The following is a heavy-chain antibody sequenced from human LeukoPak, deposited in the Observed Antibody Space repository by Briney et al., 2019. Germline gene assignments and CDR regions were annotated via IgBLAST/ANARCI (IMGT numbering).Heavy chain of an antibody. CDR1: GGSISSYY. V-gene: IGHV4-59*01. CDR3: ARVDSSSWYVWSNWFDP. D-gene: IGHD6-13*01. J-gene: IGHJ5*02. CDR2: IYYSGST. Sequence: SETLSLTCTVSGGSISSYYWSWIRQPPGKGLEWIGYIYYSGSTNYNPSLKSRVTISVDTSKNQFSLKLSSVTAADTAVYYCARVDSSSWYVWSNWFDPWGQGTLVTVSS.